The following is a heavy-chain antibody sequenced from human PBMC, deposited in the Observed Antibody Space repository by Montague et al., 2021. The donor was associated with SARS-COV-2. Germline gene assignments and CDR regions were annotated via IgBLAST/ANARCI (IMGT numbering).Heavy chain of an antibody. CDR3: AKDLVLRAARPDALDV. Sequence: SLRLSCAASGFTFSSYSVNWVRQAPGKGLEWISYISSSTNIIYYADSVKGRFTISRDNARNSLYLQMNSLRVDETAVYYCAKDLVLRAARPDALDVWGQGTVVTGSS. CDR2: ISSSTNII. J-gene: IGHJ3*01. V-gene: IGHV3-48*04. D-gene: IGHD6-6*01. CDR1: GFTFSSYS.